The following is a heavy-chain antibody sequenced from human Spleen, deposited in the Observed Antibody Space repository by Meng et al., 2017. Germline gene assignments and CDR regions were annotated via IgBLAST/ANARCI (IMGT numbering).Heavy chain of an antibody. V-gene: IGHV3-23*04. CDR2: ISGSGEST. CDR1: GLIFRSYA. J-gene: IGHJ4*02. D-gene: IGHD5-18*01. CDR3: AKSFWGHSYGPPFDY. Sequence: VPQVGLGVGLAAPVGSLELSWLASGLIFRSYAMSWVRKAPGKGLEWVSGISGSGESTDYADSVKGRFTISRDNSKKTMYLQMNSLRAEDTAVYYCAKSFWGHSYGPPFDYWGQGILVTVSS.